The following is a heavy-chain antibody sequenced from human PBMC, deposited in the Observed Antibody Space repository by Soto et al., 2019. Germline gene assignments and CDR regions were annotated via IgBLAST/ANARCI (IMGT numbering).Heavy chain of an antibody. CDR2: IKQDGSEK. D-gene: IGHD1-26*01. J-gene: IGHJ4*02. CDR1: GFSFSNYW. V-gene: IGHV3-7*01. CDR3: ARTNSVSYFERDY. Sequence: EVQLVESGGGLVQPGGSLRLSCAASGFSFSNYWMTWVRQAPGKGLEWVANIKQDGSEKHYVDSVKGRFTVSRDNTENSLYLQMNSLRDEDTAVYFCARTNSVSYFERDYWGQGTLVTVSS.